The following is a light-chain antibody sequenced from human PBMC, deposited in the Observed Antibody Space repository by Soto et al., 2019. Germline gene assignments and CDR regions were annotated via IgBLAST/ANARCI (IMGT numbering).Light chain of an antibody. CDR1: SGHSSYA. CDR3: QTWGTGFQV. V-gene: IGLV4-69*01. J-gene: IGLJ2*01. Sequence: QPVLTQSPSASDSLGASVRLTCTLSSGHSSYAIAWHQKQPGKSPRYLMDLKNDGSHTKGDGIPDRFSGSSSGAERSLIISSLQSEDEADYYCQTWGTGFQVFGGGTKLTVL. CDR2: LKNDGSH.